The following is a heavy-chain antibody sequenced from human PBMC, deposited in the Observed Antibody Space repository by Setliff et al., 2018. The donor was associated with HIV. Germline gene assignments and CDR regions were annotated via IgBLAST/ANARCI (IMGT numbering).Heavy chain of an antibody. Sequence: SETLSLTCTVYGGSFSNYYTNWIRQPPGKGLEWIGELSPSGTTRSNPSLQCRVTISLDTSNNQFSLKLTSVTAADTAMYYCASFFVTTVTNQDYWGQGTPVTVSS. CDR1: GGSFSNYY. CDR2: LSPSGTT. V-gene: IGHV4-34*01. D-gene: IGHD4-17*01. CDR3: ASFFVTTVTNQDY. J-gene: IGHJ4*02.